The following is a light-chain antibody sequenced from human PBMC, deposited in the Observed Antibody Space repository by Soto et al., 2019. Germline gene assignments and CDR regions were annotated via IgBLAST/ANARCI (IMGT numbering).Light chain of an antibody. J-gene: IGKJ1*01. CDR2: NAS. V-gene: IGKV1-5*01. CDR3: QEYNRYWT. Sequence: DIQMTQSPSTLSASVGDRVTITCRASQSVRTWLTWYQQKPGKFPNLLIYNASTLTSGVPSRFSGSGSETEFTLTLSGLAPDDFATYYCQEYNRYWTFGQGTKVDIK. CDR1: QSVRTW.